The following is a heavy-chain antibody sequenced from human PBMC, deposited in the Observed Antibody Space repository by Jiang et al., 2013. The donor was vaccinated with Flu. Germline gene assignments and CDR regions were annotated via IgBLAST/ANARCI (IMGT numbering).Heavy chain of an antibody. D-gene: IGHD6-13*01. CDR1: GGSISSGNYY. CDR2: IDFRGDT. Sequence: GSGLVKPSETLSLNCGVSGGSISSGNYYWGWIRQPPGRGLEWIGSIDFRGDTYYTPSLRGRLSITIDTSLNHFSLKLTSVTVADTAVYFCARVMAKTYSSSWYWFDPWGQGTLVTVSP. CDR3: ARVMAKTYSSSWYWFDP. J-gene: IGHJ5*02. V-gene: IGHV4-39*07.